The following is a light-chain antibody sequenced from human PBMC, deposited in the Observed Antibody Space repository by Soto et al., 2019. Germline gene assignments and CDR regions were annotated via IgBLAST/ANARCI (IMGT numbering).Light chain of an antibody. J-gene: IGKJ1*01. CDR3: QQTDSTPRT. V-gene: IGKV1-39*01. Sequence: DIQVTQSPSSLSASVGDRVTITCRASQSINNHLNWYQQKLGKAPNLLIYDVSSLHSGVPSRFSGSRSGTDFTLTITNLQPEDFATYYCQQTDSTPRTFGQGTKVEVK. CDR1: QSINNH. CDR2: DVS.